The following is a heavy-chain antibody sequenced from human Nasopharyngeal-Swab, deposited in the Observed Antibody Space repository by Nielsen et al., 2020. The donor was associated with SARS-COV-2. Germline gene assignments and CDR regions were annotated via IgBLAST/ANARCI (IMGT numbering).Heavy chain of an antibody. CDR1: GFTFSSYA. Sequence: GESLKISCAASGFTFSSYAMHWVRQAPGKGLEWVAVISYDGSNKYYADSVKGGFTISRDNSKNTLYLQMNSLRAEDTAVYYCASESAMAWGGVDYWGQGTLVTVSS. CDR3: ASESAMAWGGVDY. D-gene: IGHD5-18*01. V-gene: IGHV3-30-3*01. CDR2: ISYDGSNK. J-gene: IGHJ4*02.